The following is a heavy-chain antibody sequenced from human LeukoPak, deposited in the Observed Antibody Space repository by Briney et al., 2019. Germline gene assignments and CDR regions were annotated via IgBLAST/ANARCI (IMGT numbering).Heavy chain of an antibody. V-gene: IGHV4-59*01. D-gene: IGHD4-4*01. CDR2: TYYSGST. J-gene: IGHJ4*02. CDR3: ARDIGDYSVDY. Sequence: SETLSLTCTVSGGSISSYYWSWIRQPPGKGLEWIGYTYYSGSTNYNPSLKSRVTISVDTSKNQFSLKLSSVTAADTAVYYCARDIGDYSVDYWGQGTLVTVSS. CDR1: GGSISSYY.